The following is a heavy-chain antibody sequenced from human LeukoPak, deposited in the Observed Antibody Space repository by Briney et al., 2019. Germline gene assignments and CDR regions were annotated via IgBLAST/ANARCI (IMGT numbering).Heavy chain of an antibody. Sequence: ASVKVSCRASGYTFTSYSMHWVRQAPGQGLEWMGIINPNGGSTIYAQKFQGRVTMTRDTSTSTVYMDLTSLRSEDTAVYYCARGRMVRDRRHFQFDHWGQGTLVTVSS. J-gene: IGHJ4*02. D-gene: IGHD3-10*01. CDR2: INPNGGST. V-gene: IGHV1-46*01. CDR3: ARGRMVRDRRHFQFDH. CDR1: GYTFTSYS.